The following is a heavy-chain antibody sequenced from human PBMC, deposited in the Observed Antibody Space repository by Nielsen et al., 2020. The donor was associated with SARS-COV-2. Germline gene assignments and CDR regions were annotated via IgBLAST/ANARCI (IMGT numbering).Heavy chain of an antibody. V-gene: IGHV3-23*01. J-gene: IGHJ4*02. D-gene: IGHD3-10*01. CDR1: GGSISSGDYY. Sequence: ETLSLTCTVSGGSISSGDYYWSWIRQAPGKGLEWVSAISGSGGSTYYADSVKGRFTISRDNSKNTLYLQMNSLRAEDTAVYYCAKDPYYYGSGLDYWGQGTLVTVSS. CDR3: AKDPYYYGSGLDY. CDR2: ISGSGGST.